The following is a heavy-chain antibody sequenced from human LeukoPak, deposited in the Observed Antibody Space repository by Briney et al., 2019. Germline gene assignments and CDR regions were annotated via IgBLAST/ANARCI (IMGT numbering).Heavy chain of an antibody. CDR1: GDSVRSYY. J-gene: IGHJ6*02. CDR2: IYYSGST. CDR3: ARSSGSGTYVRIQSIGAMDV. Sequence: PSETLSLTCTVSGDSVRSYYWSWIRQPPGKGLEWIGYIYYSGSTNYNPSLKSRVTISLDTSKNQFSLKLTSVTAADTAVYYCARSSGSGTYVRIQSIGAMDVWGQGTTVTVSS. V-gene: IGHV4-59*02. D-gene: IGHD3-10*01.